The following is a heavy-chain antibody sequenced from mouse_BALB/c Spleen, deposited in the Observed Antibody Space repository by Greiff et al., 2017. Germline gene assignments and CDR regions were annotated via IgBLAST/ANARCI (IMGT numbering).Heavy chain of an antibody. CDR3: GRGEIYYDYVWYFDV. CDR1: GFTFSSYT. Sequence: EVKLMESGGGLVQPGGSLKLSCAASGFTFSSYTMSWVRQTPEKRLEWVAYISNGGGSTYYPDTVKGRFTISRDNAKNTLYLQMSSLRSEDTAMYYCGRGEIYYDYVWYFDVWGAGTTVTVSS. CDR2: ISNGGGST. V-gene: IGHV5-12-2*01. D-gene: IGHD2-4*01. J-gene: IGHJ1*01.